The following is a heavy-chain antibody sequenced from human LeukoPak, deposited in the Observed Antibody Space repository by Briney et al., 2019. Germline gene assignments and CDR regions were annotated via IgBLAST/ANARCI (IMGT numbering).Heavy chain of an antibody. Sequence: GGSLRLSCAASGFTFSSDWMHWVRQAPGKGLEWVAIIDKNGNEIKYVDSVKGRFTLSRDNAKNSVYLQMNSLRTEDTALYYCVTDGDKWNDFEYWGQGTLVTVSS. D-gene: IGHD1-1*01. CDR3: VTDGDKWNDFEY. J-gene: IGHJ4*02. V-gene: IGHV3-7*01. CDR1: GFTFSSDW. CDR2: IDKNGNEI.